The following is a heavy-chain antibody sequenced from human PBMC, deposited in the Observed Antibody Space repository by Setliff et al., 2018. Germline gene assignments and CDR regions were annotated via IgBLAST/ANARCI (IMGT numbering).Heavy chain of an antibody. CDR1: GGSISSGSNY. CDR3: ARDYWGSLDY. CDR2: IDPSGNT. V-gene: IGHV4-61*09. D-gene: IGHD7-27*01. Sequence: SETLSLTCTVSGGSISSGSNYWSWIRQPAGRGLEWIGHIDPSGNTNYHPSLKSRVTISGDTSKNLVSLKLTSVTVADTAVYYCARDYWGSLDYWGQGILVTVSS. J-gene: IGHJ4*02.